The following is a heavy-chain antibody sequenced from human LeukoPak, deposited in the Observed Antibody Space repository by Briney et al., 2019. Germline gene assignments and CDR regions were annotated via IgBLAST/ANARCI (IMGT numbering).Heavy chain of an antibody. CDR3: AREVPGIAADY. V-gene: IGHV3-30*03. D-gene: IGHD6-13*01. J-gene: IGHJ4*02. Sequence: RGSLRLSCAASGFTFSSYGMHWVRQAPGKGLEWVAVISYDGSNKYYADSVKGRFTISRDNSKNTLYLQMNSLRAEDTAVYYCAREVPGIAADYWGQGTLVTVSS. CDR2: ISYDGSNK. CDR1: GFTFSSYG.